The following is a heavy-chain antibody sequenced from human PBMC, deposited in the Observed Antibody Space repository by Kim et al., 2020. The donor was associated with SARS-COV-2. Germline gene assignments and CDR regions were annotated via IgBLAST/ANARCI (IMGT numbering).Heavy chain of an antibody. D-gene: IGHD3-3*01. CDR2: IDPSDSYT. CDR1: GYSFTSYW. Sequence: GESLKISCKGSGYSFTSYWISWVRQMPGKGLEWMGRIDPSDSYTNYSPSFQGHVTISADKSISTAYLQWSSLKASDTAMYYCARPGERLYDFWSGPGGMDVWGQGTTVTVSS. CDR3: ARPGERLYDFWSGPGGMDV. V-gene: IGHV5-10-1*01. J-gene: IGHJ6*02.